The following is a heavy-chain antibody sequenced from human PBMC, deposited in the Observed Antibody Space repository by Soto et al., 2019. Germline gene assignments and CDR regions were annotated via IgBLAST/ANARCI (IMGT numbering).Heavy chain of an antibody. CDR2: IWYDGSNK. CDR1: GFTFSSYG. D-gene: IGHD4-17*01. J-gene: IGHJ6*02. V-gene: IGHV3-33*01. CDR3: ARGQTTAVTSGMDV. Sequence: QVQLVESGGGVVQPGRSLRLSCAASGFTFSSYGMHWVRQAPGKGLEWVAVIWYDGSNKYYADSVKGRFTISRDNSKNTLYLQMNSLRAEDTAVYYCARGQTTAVTSGMDVWGQGTTVTVSS.